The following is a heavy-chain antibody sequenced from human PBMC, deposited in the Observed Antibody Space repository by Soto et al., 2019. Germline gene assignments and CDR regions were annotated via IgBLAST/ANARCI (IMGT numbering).Heavy chain of an antibody. CDR1: GFTFDDYA. CDR2: ISCNGGSI. V-gene: IGHV3-9*01. J-gene: IGHJ4*02. CDR3: AKDPYYDSSGYYPFDY. Sequence: GGSLSLSCAASGFTFDDYAMHWVRQAPGKGLEWVSGISCNGGSICYADSVKGRFTISRDSSKNTLYLQMNSLRAEDTAVYYCAKDPYYDSSGYYPFDYWGQGTLVTVSS. D-gene: IGHD3-22*01.